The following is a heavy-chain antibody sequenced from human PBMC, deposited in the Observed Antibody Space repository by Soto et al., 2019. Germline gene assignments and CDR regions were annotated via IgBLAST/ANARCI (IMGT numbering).Heavy chain of an antibody. J-gene: IGHJ5*02. CDR1: GGSISSGDYY. Sequence: SETLSLTCTVSGGSISSGDYYWSWIRQPPGKGLEWIGYIYYSGSTYYNPSLKSRVTISVDTSKNQFSLKLSSVTAADTAVYYCTTDIDIAAAWSLDPWGQGTLVTVSS. V-gene: IGHV4-30-4*01. CDR2: IYYSGST. D-gene: IGHD6-13*01. CDR3: TTDIDIAAAWSLDP.